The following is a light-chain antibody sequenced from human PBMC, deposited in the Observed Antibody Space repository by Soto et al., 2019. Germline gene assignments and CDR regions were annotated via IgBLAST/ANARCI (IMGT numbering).Light chain of an antibody. CDR2: AAA. Sequence: DIPLTQSPSSLSASLGDTVTITCRASQSISSSLNWYQQKPGKAPKLLIFAAARLQSGVASRFSGGGFGTDFTLTITSLQPEDSATYYCQQSFTTPTTSWTFGQGTKVEIK. CDR1: QSISSS. V-gene: IGKV1-39*01. CDR3: QQSFTTPTTSWT. J-gene: IGKJ1*01.